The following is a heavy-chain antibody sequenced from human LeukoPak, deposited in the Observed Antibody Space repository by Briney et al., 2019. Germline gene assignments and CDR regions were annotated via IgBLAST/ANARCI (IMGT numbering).Heavy chain of an antibody. CDR3: ARRAPFSNWFDP. CDR1: GASITDDDYY. Sequence: SQTLSLTCTVSGASITDDDYYWSWIRQHPGKGLEWIGYIYFSGSTYYNPTLKSRASVSVDTSKSQFSLRLTSVTAADTAVYYCARRAPFSNWFDPWGQGTLVIVSS. J-gene: IGHJ5*02. D-gene: IGHD2-2*01. V-gene: IGHV4-31*03. CDR2: IYFSGST.